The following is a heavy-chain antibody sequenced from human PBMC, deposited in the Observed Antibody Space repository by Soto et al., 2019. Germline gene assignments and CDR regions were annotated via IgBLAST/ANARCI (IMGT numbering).Heavy chain of an antibody. CDR2: TYYRSKWYN. J-gene: IGHJ6*02. CDR1: GDSVSSNSAA. V-gene: IGHV6-1*01. CDR3: ARSSREIWTIRSPYYYYGMDV. Sequence: PSQTLSLTCAISGDSVSSNSAAWNWIRQSPSRGLEWLGRTYYRSKWYNDYAVSVKSRITINPDTSKNQFSLQLNSVTPEDTAVYYCARSSREIWTIRSPYYYYGMDVWGQGTTVTVSS. D-gene: IGHD3-16*01.